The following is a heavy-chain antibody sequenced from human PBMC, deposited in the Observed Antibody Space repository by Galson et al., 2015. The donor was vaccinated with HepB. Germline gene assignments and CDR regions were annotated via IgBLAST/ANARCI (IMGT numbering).Heavy chain of an antibody. J-gene: IGHJ4*02. V-gene: IGHV3-23*01. Sequence: SLRLSCAASGFTFTSFAMNWLHQAPGKAPEWVSVISGSGGATYYANSVKGRFSISRDNSASTLSLQMNSLSAEDTAIYYCAKGNIAGIPAAPYSWGQGTLVTVSS. CDR2: ISGSGGAT. CDR3: AKGNIAGIPAAPYS. D-gene: IGHD2-2*01. CDR1: GFTFTSFA.